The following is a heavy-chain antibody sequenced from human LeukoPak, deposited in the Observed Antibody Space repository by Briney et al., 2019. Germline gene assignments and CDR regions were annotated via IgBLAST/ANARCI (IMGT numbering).Heavy chain of an antibody. Sequence: PGGSLRLSCAASGFTFSSYAMSWVRQAPGKGLEWVSAISGSGGSTYYADSVKGRFTISRDNSKNTLYLQMNSLRAEDTAVYYCARGRPPYGSGRTPSNWFDPWGQGTLVTVSS. CDR3: ARGRPPYGSGRTPSNWFDP. CDR2: ISGSGGST. J-gene: IGHJ5*02. V-gene: IGHV3-23*01. D-gene: IGHD3-10*01. CDR1: GFTFSSYA.